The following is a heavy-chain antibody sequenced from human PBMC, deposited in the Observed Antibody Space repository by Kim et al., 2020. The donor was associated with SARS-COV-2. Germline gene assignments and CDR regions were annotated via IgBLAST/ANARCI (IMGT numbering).Heavy chain of an antibody. Sequence: ASVKVSCKASGYTFTSYAMNWVRQAPGQGLEWMGWINTNTGNPTYAQGFTGRFVFSLDTSVSTAYLQISSLKAEDTAVYYCARDAFSLIAAAGTIGIDYWGQGTLVTVSS. V-gene: IGHV7-4-1*02. CDR1: GYTFTSYA. CDR3: ARDAFSLIAAAGTIGIDY. CDR2: INTNTGNP. J-gene: IGHJ4*02. D-gene: IGHD6-13*01.